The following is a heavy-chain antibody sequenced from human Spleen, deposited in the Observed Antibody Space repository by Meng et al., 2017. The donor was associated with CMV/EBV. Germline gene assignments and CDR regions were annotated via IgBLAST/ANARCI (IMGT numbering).Heavy chain of an antibody. CDR2: IDHSGST. Sequence: SETLSLTCAVYGGSFSDYYWTWIRQPPGKGLEWIGEIDHSGSTNYNPSLKSRVTITVDTSKNQFSLKLSSVTAADTAVYYCARTHYPEMATLYGMDVWGQGTTVTVSS. D-gene: IGHD5-24*01. CDR3: ARTHYPEMATLYGMDV. J-gene: IGHJ6*02. V-gene: IGHV4-34*01. CDR1: GGSFSDYY.